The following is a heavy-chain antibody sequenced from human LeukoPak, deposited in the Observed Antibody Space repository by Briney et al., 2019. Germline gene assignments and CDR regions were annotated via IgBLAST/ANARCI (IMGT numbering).Heavy chain of an antibody. CDR2: ISSSGSTI. Sequence: PGGSLRLSCAASGFTFSDYYMSWIRQAPGKGLEWVSYISSSGSTIYYADSVKGRFTISRDNAKNSLYLQMNSLRAEDTAVYYCAKDPSSGWNAEYFQHWARAPWSPSPQ. J-gene: IGHJ1*01. CDR3: AKDPSSGWNAEYFQH. CDR1: GFTFSDYY. V-gene: IGHV3-11*01. D-gene: IGHD6-19*01.